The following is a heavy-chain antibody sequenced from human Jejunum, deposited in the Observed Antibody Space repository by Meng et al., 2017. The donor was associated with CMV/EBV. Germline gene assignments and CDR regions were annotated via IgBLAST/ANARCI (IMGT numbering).Heavy chain of an antibody. CDR1: GFSFSALN. CDR3: ANQLPWNYYYGMDL. J-gene: IGHJ6*02. CDR2: ISSTGSSI. Sequence: GFSFSALNMKCVSQTRGQGLEWVESISSTGSSIYYADSLKSRFTISRDNAKNLLYLQMNSLRAEDTAVYYCANQLPWNYYYGMDLWGQGTTVTVSS. D-gene: IGHD1-1*01. V-gene: IGHV3-21*06.